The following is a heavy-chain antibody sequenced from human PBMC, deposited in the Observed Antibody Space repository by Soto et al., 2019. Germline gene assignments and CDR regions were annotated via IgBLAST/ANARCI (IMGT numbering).Heavy chain of an antibody. J-gene: IGHJ4*02. V-gene: IGHV2-70*01. Sequence: ASGPTLVNPTQTLTLTCTFSGFSLSTSGMCVSWIRQPPGKALEWLALIDWDDDKYYSTSLKTRLTISKDTSRNQVVLTMTNMDPVDTATYYCARIQQKFYYDSSGYYWDYFDYWGQGTLVTVSS. D-gene: IGHD3-22*01. CDR2: IDWDDDK. CDR1: GFSLSTSGMC. CDR3: ARIQQKFYYDSSGYYWDYFDY.